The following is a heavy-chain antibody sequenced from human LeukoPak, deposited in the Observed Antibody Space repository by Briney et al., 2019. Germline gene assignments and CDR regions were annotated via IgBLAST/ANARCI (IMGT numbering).Heavy chain of an antibody. J-gene: IGHJ4*02. CDR3: AREGSVDTAMVLFH. D-gene: IGHD5-18*01. Sequence: ASVKVSCKASGGTFSSYAISWVRQAPGQGLEWMGGIIPIFGTANYAQKFQGRVTITADESTSTAYMELSSLRSEDTAVYYCAREGSVDTAMVLFHWGQGTLVTVSS. V-gene: IGHV1-69*13. CDR1: GGTFSSYA. CDR2: IIPIFGTA.